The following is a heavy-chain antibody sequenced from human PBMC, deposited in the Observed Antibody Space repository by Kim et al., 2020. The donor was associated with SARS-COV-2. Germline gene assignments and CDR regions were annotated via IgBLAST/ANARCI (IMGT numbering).Heavy chain of an antibody. CDR3: VRQKGARAYYFHS. CDR2: LYYNGNT. D-gene: IGHD3-16*01. Sequence: SETLSLTCTVSGGFIGTGDYHWGWIRQSPGKGLEWIGRLYYNGNTYYNPSLKSRVTISLDTSKNQFSLSLSSVTTADTAEFYCVRQKGARAYYFHSWGQG. V-gene: IGHV4-39*01. CDR1: GGFIGTGDYH. J-gene: IGHJ4*02.